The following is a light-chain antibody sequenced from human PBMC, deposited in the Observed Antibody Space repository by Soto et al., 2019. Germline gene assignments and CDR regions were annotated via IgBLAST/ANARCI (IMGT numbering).Light chain of an antibody. CDR3: HQRSSWPLT. J-gene: IGKJ4*01. CDR2: DAS. Sequence: EIVLTQSPATLSLSPGERATLSCRASQSVGTYLAWPQQKPGQAPRLLLYDASTRATGIPARFSGSGSGTDFTLTISSLEPEDFAVYYCHQRSSWPLTFGGGTKVEIK. V-gene: IGKV3-11*01. CDR1: QSVGTY.